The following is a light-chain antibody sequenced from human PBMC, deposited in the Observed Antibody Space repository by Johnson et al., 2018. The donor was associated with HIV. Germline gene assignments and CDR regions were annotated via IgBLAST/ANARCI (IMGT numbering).Light chain of an antibody. Sequence: QSVLTQPPSVSAAPGQKVTISCSGSSSNIGNNYVSWYQQLPGTAPKLLIYDNNKRPSGIPDRFSASMSATSATLGITGLQTGDEADYYCGTWDSSLSAEVFGTGTKVTVL. CDR3: GTWDSSLSAEV. CDR2: DNN. J-gene: IGLJ1*01. V-gene: IGLV1-51*01. CDR1: SSNIGNNY.